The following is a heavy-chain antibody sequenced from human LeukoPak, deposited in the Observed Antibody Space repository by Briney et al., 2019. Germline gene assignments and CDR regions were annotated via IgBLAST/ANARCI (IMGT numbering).Heavy chain of an antibody. Sequence: PGGSLRLSCAASGFTFSSYGMHWVRQAPGKGLEWVSYISYSGSNKYYADSVKGRFTISRDSAKNTLYLQMNSLRVEDTAVYYWAKARPWYSGSGHPSYFDYWGQGTLVTVSS. CDR1: GFTFSSYG. CDR3: AKARPWYSGSGHPSYFDY. V-gene: IGHV3-30*18. CDR2: ISYSGSNK. D-gene: IGHD1-26*01. J-gene: IGHJ4*02.